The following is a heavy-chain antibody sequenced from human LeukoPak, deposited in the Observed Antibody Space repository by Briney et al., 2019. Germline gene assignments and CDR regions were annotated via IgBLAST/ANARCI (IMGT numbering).Heavy chain of an antibody. V-gene: IGHV3-33*01. CDR1: GFTFSSYG. Sequence: GGSLRLSCAASGFTFSSYGMHWVRQAPGKGLEWVAVIWYDGSNKYYADSVKGRFTISRDNSKNTLYLQMNSLRAEDTAVYYCARLRYCSGGSCYSAAFDIWGQGTMVTVSS. CDR3: ARLRYCSGGSCYSAAFDI. D-gene: IGHD2-15*01. J-gene: IGHJ3*02. CDR2: IWYDGSNK.